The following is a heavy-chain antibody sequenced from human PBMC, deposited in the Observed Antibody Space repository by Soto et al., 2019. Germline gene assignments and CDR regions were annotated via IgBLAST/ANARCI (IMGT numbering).Heavy chain of an antibody. V-gene: IGHV3-23*01. D-gene: IGHD2-21*02. CDR1: GFTFNDYA. CDR2: IGGRGGNA. J-gene: IGHJ4*02. Sequence: PGGSLRLSCAASGFTFNDYAINWVRQLPGRGLEYVSGIGGRGGNAFYADSMKGRFIISRDNSKNTVYLQMNNLRVDDSAMYYFAKARDSGDFAGSFDSWGQGTLVTVSS. CDR3: AKARDSGDFAGSFDS.